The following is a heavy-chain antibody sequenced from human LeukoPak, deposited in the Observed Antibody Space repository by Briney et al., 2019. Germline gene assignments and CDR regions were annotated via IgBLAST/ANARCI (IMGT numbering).Heavy chain of an antibody. J-gene: IGHJ3*02. V-gene: IGHV3-11*04. Sequence: PGGSLRLSCTASGFTFGDYAMSWVRQAPGKGLEWVSYISSSGSTIYYADSVKGRFTISRDNAKNSLYLQMNSLRAEDTAVYYCARDGGPDAFDIWGQGTMVTVSS. CDR1: GFTFGDYA. CDR3: ARDGGPDAFDI. D-gene: IGHD3-16*01. CDR2: ISSSGSTI.